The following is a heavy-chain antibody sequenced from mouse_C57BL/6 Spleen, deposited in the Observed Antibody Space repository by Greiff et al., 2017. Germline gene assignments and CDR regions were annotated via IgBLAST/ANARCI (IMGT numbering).Heavy chain of an antibody. CDR3: ARESNFAY. V-gene: IGHV1-80*01. Sequence: QVQLQQSGAELVKPGASVKISCKASGYAFSSYWMNWVKRRPGKGLGWLGQIYPGDGDTTYTGKFKGKATLAADKSSSTAYMQLSSLTSEDSAVYFCARESNFAYWGQGTLVTVSA. J-gene: IGHJ3*01. D-gene: IGHD2-5*01. CDR1: GYAFSSYW. CDR2: IYPGDGDT.